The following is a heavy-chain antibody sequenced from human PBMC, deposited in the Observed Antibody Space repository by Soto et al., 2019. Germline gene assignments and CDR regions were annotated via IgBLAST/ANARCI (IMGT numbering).Heavy chain of an antibody. CDR3: AREYTAWPLAYGLDV. CDR1: VFTFSTYS. D-gene: IGHD2-2*02. V-gene: IGHV3-21*01. CDR2: ISSRSDI. J-gene: IGHJ6*02. Sequence: GWSLRLSCVVSVFTFSTYSINWVRQSPGKGLEWVSSISSRSDIYYAGSVKGRFTISRDNAKNSASLQMSSLRAEDTAVYNCAREYTAWPLAYGLDVWGQGTTVTVSS.